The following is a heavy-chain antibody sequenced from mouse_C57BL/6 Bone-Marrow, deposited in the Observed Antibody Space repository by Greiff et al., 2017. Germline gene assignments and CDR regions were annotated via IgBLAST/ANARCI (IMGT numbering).Heavy chain of an antibody. V-gene: IGHV1-61*01. Sequence: QVQLQQPGAELVRPGSSVKLSCKASGYTFTSYWMDWVKQRPGQGLEWIGNIYPSDSETHYNQQFKDKATLTVDKSSSTAYMQLSSLTSEDSAVYYCARDLITTVVATDFYARDYWGQGTSVTVAS. J-gene: IGHJ4*01. CDR2: IYPSDSET. CDR3: ARDLITTVVATDFYARDY. CDR1: GYTFTSYW. D-gene: IGHD1-1*01.